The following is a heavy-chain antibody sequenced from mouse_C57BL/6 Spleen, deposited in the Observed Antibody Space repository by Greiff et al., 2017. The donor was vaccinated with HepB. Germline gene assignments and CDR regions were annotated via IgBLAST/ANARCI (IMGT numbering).Heavy chain of an antibody. CDR3: ARGGGEGFAY. V-gene: IGHV5-6*02. CDR2: ISSGGSYT. Sequence: MLVESGGDLVKPGGSLKLSCAASGFTFSSYGMSWVRQTPDKRLEWVATISSGGSYTYYPDSVKGRFTISRDNAKNTLYLQMSSLKSEDTAMYYCARGGGEGFAYWGQGTLVTVSA. J-gene: IGHJ3*01. CDR1: GFTFSSYG.